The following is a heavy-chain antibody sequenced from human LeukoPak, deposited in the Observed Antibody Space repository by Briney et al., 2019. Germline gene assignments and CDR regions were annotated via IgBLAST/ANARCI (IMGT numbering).Heavy chain of an antibody. J-gene: IGHJ3*02. V-gene: IGHV4-59*01. Sequence: PSETLSLTCTVSGGSISSYYWSWIRQPPGKGLEWIGYIYYSGSTSYNPSLRSRVTMSVDTSKEQFSLKLSSVTAADTAVYYCARDRYYGSSGYFDPDAFDIWGQGTMVTVSS. CDR2: IYYSGST. CDR1: GGSISSYY. D-gene: IGHD3-22*01. CDR3: ARDRYYGSSGYFDPDAFDI.